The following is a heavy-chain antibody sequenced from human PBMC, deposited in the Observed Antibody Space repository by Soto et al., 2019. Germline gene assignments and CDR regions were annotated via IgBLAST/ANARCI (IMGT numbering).Heavy chain of an antibody. J-gene: IGHJ6*02. CDR2: INPSGGST. Sequence: ASVKVSCKASGYTFTSYYMHWVRQAPGQGLEWMGIINPSGGSTSYAQKYKGRVTITRDTSTSTVYMELSSLRSENTAVNYCAIDFAGEDSSSPTYYYYYGMDVWGQGTTVTVSS. CDR3: AIDFAGEDSSSPTYYYYYGMDV. V-gene: IGHV1-46*01. D-gene: IGHD6-6*01. CDR1: GYTFTSYY.